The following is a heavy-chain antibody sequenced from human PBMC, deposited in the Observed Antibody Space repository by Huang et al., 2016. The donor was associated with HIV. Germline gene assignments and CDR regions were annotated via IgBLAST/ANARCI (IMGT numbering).Heavy chain of an antibody. J-gene: IGHJ4*02. Sequence: QVQLVQSGSELKKPGASVKVSSKASGYTFTSYAMNWVRQAPGQGLEWMGWINTNTGDPTYVPGFTGRFVFSLDTSVSTAYLQITSLRPEDTAVYYCARGGNTIFGVVLVGANDYWGQGTLVTVSS. CDR3: ARGGNTIFGVVLVGANDY. CDR2: INTNTGDP. V-gene: IGHV7-4-1*02. D-gene: IGHD3-3*01. CDR1: GYTFTSYA.